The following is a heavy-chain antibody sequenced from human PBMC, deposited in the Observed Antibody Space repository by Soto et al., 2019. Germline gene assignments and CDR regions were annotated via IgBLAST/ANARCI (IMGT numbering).Heavy chain of an antibody. D-gene: IGHD6-19*01. CDR3: AKEGWYFGPFDY. Sequence: EVQLLESGGGLVQPGGSLRLSCAASGFTFTSYALTWVARAPGKGLEWVSAISGSGGSTYYADSVKGRFTISRDNSKNTLYLQMNSLRAEDTAVYYCAKEGWYFGPFDYWGQGTLVTVSS. J-gene: IGHJ4*02. CDR1: GFTFTSYA. CDR2: ISGSGGST. V-gene: IGHV3-23*01.